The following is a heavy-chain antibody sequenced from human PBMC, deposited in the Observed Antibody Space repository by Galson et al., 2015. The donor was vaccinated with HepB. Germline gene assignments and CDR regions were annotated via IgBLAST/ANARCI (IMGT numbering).Heavy chain of an antibody. V-gene: IGHV3-30*01. J-gene: IGHJ4*02. Sequence: DSVKGRFTISRDNSKTTLYLQMNSLRAEDTAVYHCARDRTGYLDYWGQGTLVSVSS. D-gene: IGHD3-9*01. CDR3: ARDRTGYLDY.